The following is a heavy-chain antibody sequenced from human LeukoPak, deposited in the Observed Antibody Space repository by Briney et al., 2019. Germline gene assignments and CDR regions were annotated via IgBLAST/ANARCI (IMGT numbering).Heavy chain of an antibody. CDR2: INHSGST. CDR3: ARCENAINWFDP. Sequence: PSETLSLTCAVYGGSFSGYYWSWIRQPPGKGLEWIGEINHSGSTNYNPSLQSRVTISVDTSKNQFSLKLSSVTAADTAVYYCARCENAINWFDPWGQGTLVTVSS. J-gene: IGHJ5*01. D-gene: IGHD1-1*01. CDR1: GGSFSGYY. V-gene: IGHV4-34*01.